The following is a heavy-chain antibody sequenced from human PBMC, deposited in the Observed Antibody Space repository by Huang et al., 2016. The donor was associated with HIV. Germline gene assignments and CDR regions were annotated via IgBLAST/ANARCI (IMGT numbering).Heavy chain of an antibody. CDR1: GFSISSYW. Sequence: EVQLVESGGGLVQPGGSLRLSCAASGFSISSYWRHWLRQAPGKGLVWVSRINSEGSSTSYADSVKGRFTISRDNAKNTLYLQMNSLRAEDTAVYYCARDPRIQSWLNFFDYWGQGTLVSVSS. J-gene: IGHJ4*02. CDR3: ARDPRIQSWLNFFDY. CDR2: INSEGSST. V-gene: IGHV3-74*01. D-gene: IGHD3-22*01.